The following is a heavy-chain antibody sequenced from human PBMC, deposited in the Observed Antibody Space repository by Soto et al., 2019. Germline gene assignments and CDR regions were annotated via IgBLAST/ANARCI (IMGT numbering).Heavy chain of an antibody. J-gene: IGHJ6*02. CDR2: IYHSGST. CDR1: GGSISSSNW. V-gene: IGHV4-4*02. CDR3: ARVSGSYYYGMDV. Sequence: QVQLQESGPGLVKPSGTLSLTCAVSGGSISSSNWWSWVRQPPGKGLEWIGEIYHSGSTNYHPSLKRRVHLSIDKSKNQLSLKLSSVTAADTAVYYCARVSGSYYYGMDVWGQGTTVTVSS. D-gene: IGHD1-26*01.